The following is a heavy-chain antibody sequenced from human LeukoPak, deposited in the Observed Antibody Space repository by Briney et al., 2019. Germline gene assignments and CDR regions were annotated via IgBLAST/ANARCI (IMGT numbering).Heavy chain of an antibody. J-gene: IGHJ4*02. CDR2: IYYSGAT. CDR1: GGSISNYY. V-gene: IGHV4-59*08. D-gene: IGHD3-10*01. CDR3: ARFGITVVRGGKYYFDY. Sequence: SETLSLTCTVSGGSISNYYWSWIRQPPGKGLEWIGHIYYSGATKYNPSLKSRITISVDTSKNQFSLMLSSVAAADTAVYYCARFGITVVRGGKYYFDYWGQGTLVTVSS.